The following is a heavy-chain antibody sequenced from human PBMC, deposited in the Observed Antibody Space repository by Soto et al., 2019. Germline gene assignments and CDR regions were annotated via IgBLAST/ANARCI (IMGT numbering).Heavy chain of an antibody. V-gene: IGHV4-30-2*01. CDR1: GGSISSGGYS. J-gene: IGHJ5*02. Sequence: SETLSLTCAVSGGSISSGGYSWSWIRQPPGKGLEWIGYIYHSGSTYYNPSLKSRVTISVDRSKNQFSLKLSSVTAADTAVYYCARHSTRYSYSWFDPWGQGTLVTVSS. D-gene: IGHD3-22*01. CDR2: IYHSGST. CDR3: ARHSTRYSYSWFDP.